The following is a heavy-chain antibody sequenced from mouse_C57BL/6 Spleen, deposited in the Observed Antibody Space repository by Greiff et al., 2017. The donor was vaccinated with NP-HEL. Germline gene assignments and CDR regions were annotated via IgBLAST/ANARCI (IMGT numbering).Heavy chain of an antibody. Sequence: QVQLKQPGAELVKPGASVKLSCKASGYTFTSYWMHWVKQRPGQGLEWIGMIHPNSGSTNYNEKFKSKATLTVDKSSSTAYMQLSSLTSEDSAVYYCARLYGKAMDYWGQGTSVTVSS. J-gene: IGHJ4*01. CDR3: ARLYGKAMDY. CDR2: IHPNSGST. D-gene: IGHD1-1*01. CDR1: GYTFTSYW. V-gene: IGHV1-64*01.